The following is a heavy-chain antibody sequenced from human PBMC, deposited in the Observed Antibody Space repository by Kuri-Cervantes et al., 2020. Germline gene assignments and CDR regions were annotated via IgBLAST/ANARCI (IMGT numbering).Heavy chain of an antibody. CDR1: GFTVSSNY. CDR3: ARSRRGYSSPEGYYYYGMDV. CDR2: IYSGGST. J-gene: IGHJ6*02. Sequence: GESLKISCAASGFTVSSNYMSWVRQAPGKGLEWVSVIYSGGSTYYADSVKGRFTISRDNSKSTLYLQMNSLRAEDTAVYYCARSRRGYSSPEGYYYYGMDVWGQGTTVTVSS. D-gene: IGHD6-13*01. V-gene: IGHV3-53*01.